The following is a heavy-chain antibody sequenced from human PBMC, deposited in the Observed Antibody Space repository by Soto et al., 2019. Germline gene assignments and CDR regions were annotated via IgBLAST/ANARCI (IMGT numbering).Heavy chain of an antibody. CDR1: GFPFSSHW. Sequence: EVRLVESGGGLVQPGGPLRLSCAASGFPFSSHWMSWVRQAPGKGLEWLGNIHQGGSETHFADSVRGRFAISRDNAKNSLFLQLNSLRAEDTAVYYCAQAMAYAFHIWGQGTVVTFSS. CDR2: IHQGGSET. J-gene: IGHJ3*02. V-gene: IGHV3-7*01. CDR3: AQAMAYAFHI. D-gene: IGHD5-18*01.